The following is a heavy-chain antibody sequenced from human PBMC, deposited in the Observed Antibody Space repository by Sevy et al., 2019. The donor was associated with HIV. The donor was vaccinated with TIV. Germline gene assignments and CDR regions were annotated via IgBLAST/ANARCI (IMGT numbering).Heavy chain of an antibody. CDR2: ISWNSGSI. V-gene: IGHV3-9*01. CDR3: AKDLPDDILTGRLGAFDI. J-gene: IGHJ3*02. Sequence: GGSLRLSCAASGFTFDDYAMHWVRQAPGKGLEWVSGISWNSGSIGYADSVKGRFTISRDNAKNSLYLQMNSLRAEDTALYYCAKDLPDDILTGRLGAFDIWGQGTMVTVSS. D-gene: IGHD3-9*01. CDR1: GFTFDDYA.